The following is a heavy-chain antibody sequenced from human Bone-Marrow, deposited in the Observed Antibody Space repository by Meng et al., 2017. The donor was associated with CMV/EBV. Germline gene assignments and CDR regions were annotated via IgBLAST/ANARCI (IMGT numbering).Heavy chain of an antibody. CDR3: AKGRGYSYGYYFDY. D-gene: IGHD5-18*01. V-gene: IGHV3-23*03. J-gene: IGHJ4*02. Sequence: GESLKISCAASGFTFSSYAMSWVRQAPGKGLEWVSVIYSGGSSTYYAGSVKGRFAISRDNSKNTLYLQMNSLRAEDTAVYYCAKGRGYSYGYYFDYWGQGTLVTVSS. CDR1: GFTFSSYA. CDR2: IYSGGSST.